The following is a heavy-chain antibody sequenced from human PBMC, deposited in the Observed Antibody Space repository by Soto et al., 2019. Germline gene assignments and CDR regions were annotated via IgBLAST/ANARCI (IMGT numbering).Heavy chain of an antibody. Sequence: QITLKESGPTLVRPTQTLTLTCAFSGFSLSTSGVGVGWIRQPPGKALEWLAVIYWDDSKHYSPSLRSRLTITKDTSKNQVVLTMTNMDPMDTGTYYCAHKGPEDGPRDYWGQGTLVTVSS. J-gene: IGHJ4*02. CDR2: IYWDDSK. CDR1: GFSLSTSGVG. V-gene: IGHV2-5*02. CDR3: AHKGPEDGPRDY.